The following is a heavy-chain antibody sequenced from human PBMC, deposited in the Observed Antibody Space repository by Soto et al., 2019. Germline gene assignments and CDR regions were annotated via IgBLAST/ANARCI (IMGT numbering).Heavy chain of an antibody. CDR1: GGSISSSSHY. Sequence: QLQLQESGPGLVKPSETLSLTCTVSGGSISSSSHYWGWIRQPPGKGLEWIGNIYYSGSTYYNPSLKSRVTISVDTSKSQFSLNLSSVTAADTAVYYCARLGLGWAYFQHWGQGTLVTVSS. CDR3: ARLGLGWAYFQH. CDR2: IYYSGST. V-gene: IGHV4-39*01. D-gene: IGHD1-26*01. J-gene: IGHJ1*01.